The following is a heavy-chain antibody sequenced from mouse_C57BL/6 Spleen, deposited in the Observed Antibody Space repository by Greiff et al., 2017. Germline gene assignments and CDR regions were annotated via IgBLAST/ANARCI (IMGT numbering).Heavy chain of an antibody. CDR3: ALLRVAY. D-gene: IGHD1-1*01. CDR2: IDPSDSYT. J-gene: IGHJ3*01. CDR1: GYTFTSYW. Sequence: VQLQQPGAELVKPGASVKLSCKASGYTFTSYWMQWVKQRPGQGLEWIGVIDPSDSYTNYNQKFKGKATLTVDTSSSTAYMQLSSLTSEDSAVYYCALLRVAYWGQGTLVTVSA. V-gene: IGHV1-50*01.